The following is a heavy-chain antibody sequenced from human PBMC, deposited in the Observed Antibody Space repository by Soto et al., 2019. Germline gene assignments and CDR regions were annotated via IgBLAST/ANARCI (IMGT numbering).Heavy chain of an antibody. Sequence: ASVKVSCKASGGTFSSYAISWVRQAPGQGLEWMGGIIPIFGTANYAQKFQGRVTITADESTSTAYMELSSLRSEDTAVYYCALDGVWEGYYYYGMDVWGQGTTVTVSS. CDR1: GGTFSSYA. V-gene: IGHV1-69*13. D-gene: IGHD2-8*01. CDR2: IIPIFGTA. CDR3: ALDGVWEGYYYYGMDV. J-gene: IGHJ6*02.